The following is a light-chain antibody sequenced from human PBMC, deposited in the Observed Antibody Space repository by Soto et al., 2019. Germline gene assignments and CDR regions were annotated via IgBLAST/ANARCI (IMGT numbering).Light chain of an antibody. V-gene: IGKV3-15*01. J-gene: IGKJ2*01. CDR2: AVS. CDR3: QQHNHWPS. Sequence: EIVMTQSPATLSVSQGERATLSFRASQSVSSNLAWFQQKPGQAPRLLLYAVSTRATGVPGRFSGSGSGTEFTLTISSLQSEDSAVYYCQQHNHWPSFGQGTKLEIK. CDR1: QSVSSN.